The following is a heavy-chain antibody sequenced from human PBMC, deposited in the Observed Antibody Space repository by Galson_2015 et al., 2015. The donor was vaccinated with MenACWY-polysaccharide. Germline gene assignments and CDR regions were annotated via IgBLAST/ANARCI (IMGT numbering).Heavy chain of an antibody. CDR1: GFTFSSYG. V-gene: IGHV3-33*01. J-gene: IGHJ4*02. CDR2: IWNDGSNK. D-gene: IGHD6-19*01. CDR3: ARGDSSGWYLLGY. Sequence: SLRLSCAASGFTFSSYGMHWVRQAPGKGLEWVAVIWNDGSNKYYADSVKGRFTISRDNSKNTLYLQMNSLRAEDTAVYYCARGDSSGWYLLGYWGQGTLVTVSS.